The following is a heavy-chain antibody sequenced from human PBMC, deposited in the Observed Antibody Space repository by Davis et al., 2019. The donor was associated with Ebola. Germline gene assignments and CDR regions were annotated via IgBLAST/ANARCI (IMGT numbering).Heavy chain of an antibody. V-gene: IGHV1-2*06. J-gene: IGHJ4*02. CDR1: GYTLIGYY. Sequence: ASVKVSCKASGYTLIGYYIHWLRQAPGQGPQWMGRINPNSGCTNYAQKFQGRVTVTRDMSISTAYMELSRLGSDDTAVYYCAGVAEYSSGWYDFDSWGQGTLVTVSS. CDR2: INPNSGCT. D-gene: IGHD6-19*01. CDR3: AGVAEYSSGWYDFDS.